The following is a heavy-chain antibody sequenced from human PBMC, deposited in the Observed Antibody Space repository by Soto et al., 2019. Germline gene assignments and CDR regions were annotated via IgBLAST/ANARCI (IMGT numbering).Heavy chain of an antibody. CDR1: GFSLSTSGVG. CDR2: IYWDGDR. D-gene: IGHD7-27*01. Sequence: GSGPTLVNPTQTLTLTCTFSGFSLSTSGVGVGWVRQPPGKALEWLALIYWDGDRRYSPSLKSRLTITKDTSNNQVAFTMTNMDPLDTATYYCTHAWAHWGQGILVTVSS. V-gene: IGHV2-5*02. J-gene: IGHJ4*02. CDR3: THAWAH.